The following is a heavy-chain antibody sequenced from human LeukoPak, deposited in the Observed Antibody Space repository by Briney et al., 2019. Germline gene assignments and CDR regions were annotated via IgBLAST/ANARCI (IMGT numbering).Heavy chain of an antibody. D-gene: IGHD5-12*01. CDR1: GGTFSSYA. J-gene: IGHJ4*02. CDR3: ARGDSYSGYNY. CDR2: IIPIFGTA. V-gene: IGHV1-69*13. Sequence: GASVTVSCKASGGTFSSYAIRWVRQAPGQGLEWMGGIIPIFGTANYAQKFQGRVTITADESTSTAYMELSSLRSEDTAVYYCARGDSYSGYNYWGQGTLVTVSS.